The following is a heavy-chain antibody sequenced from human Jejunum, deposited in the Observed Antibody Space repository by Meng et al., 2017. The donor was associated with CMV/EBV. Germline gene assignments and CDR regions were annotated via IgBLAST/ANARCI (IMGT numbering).Heavy chain of an antibody. D-gene: IGHD3-3*01. V-gene: IGHV4-34*01. CDR1: GGSFNAYS. CDR2: IDHSGGT. CDR3: ASAYDFWNGYLDY. J-gene: IGHJ4*02. Sequence: AVSGGSFNAYSWSWIRQPPGRGLEWIGQIDHSGGTDYNPSLKSRITISVDASKNQFSLLLNSVTAADTAVYFCASAYDFWNGYLDYWGQGTLVTVSS.